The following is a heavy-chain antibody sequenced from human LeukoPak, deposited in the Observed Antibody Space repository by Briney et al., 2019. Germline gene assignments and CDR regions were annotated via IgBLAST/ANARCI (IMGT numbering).Heavy chain of an antibody. Sequence: PSETLSLTCTVSGGSISSYYWSWIRQPPGKGLEWIGYIYYSGSTNYNPSLKSRVTISVDTSKNQFSLKLSSVSAADTAVYYCARGGDYYGSGIPFDFWGQGTLVTVSS. CDR1: GGSISSYY. J-gene: IGHJ4*02. CDR3: ARGGDYYGSGIPFDF. V-gene: IGHV4-59*12. CDR2: IYYSGST. D-gene: IGHD3-10*01.